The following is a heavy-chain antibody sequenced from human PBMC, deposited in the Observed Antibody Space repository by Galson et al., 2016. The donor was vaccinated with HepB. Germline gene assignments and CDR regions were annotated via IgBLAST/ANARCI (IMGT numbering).Heavy chain of an antibody. D-gene: IGHD4-11*01. J-gene: IGHJ4*02. Sequence: SLRLSCAASGFIFNNYWMSWVRQAPGKGLEWVANIKHDGSVEDYVDSVKGRFTISRDNARNSLYMQMNSLRAEDTAVYYCYLQINTVPYWGQGTLVTVSS. CDR2: IKHDGSVE. CDR1: GFIFNNYW. CDR3: YLQINTVPY. V-gene: IGHV3-7*01.